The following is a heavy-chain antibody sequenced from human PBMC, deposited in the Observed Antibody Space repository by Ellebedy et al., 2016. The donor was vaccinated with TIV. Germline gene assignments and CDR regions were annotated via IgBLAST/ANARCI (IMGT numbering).Heavy chain of an antibody. D-gene: IGHD3-9*01. Sequence: SETLSLTCTVSGGSISSYFWTWIRQPPGKGLEWIGYIYYSGSTNYNPSLKSRITISVDTSKNQFSLRLSSVTAADTAVYYCARETGMDVWGQGTTVTVSS. CDR1: GGSISSYF. CDR3: ARETGMDV. CDR2: IYYSGST. J-gene: IGHJ6*02. V-gene: IGHV4-59*12.